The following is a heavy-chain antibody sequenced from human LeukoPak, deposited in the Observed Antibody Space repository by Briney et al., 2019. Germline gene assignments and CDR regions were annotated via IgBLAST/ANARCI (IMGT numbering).Heavy chain of an antibody. D-gene: IGHD1-1*01. CDR3: AKDWNRFGY. CDR1: GFTLSSYA. CDR2: ISGSGGST. J-gene: IGHJ4*02. V-gene: IGHV3-23*01. Sequence: GGSLRLSCAASGFTLSSYAMSWVRQAPGKGLEWVSAISGSGGSTYYADSVKGRFTISRDNSQNTLYLQMNGLRAEDTAVYYCAKDWNRFGYWGQGTLVTVSS.